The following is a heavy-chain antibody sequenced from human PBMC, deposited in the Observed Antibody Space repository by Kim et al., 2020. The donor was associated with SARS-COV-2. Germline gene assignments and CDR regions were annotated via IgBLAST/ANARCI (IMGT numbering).Heavy chain of an antibody. D-gene: IGHD3-16*01. CDR1: GFTFSSYW. CDR2: IKQDASVI. Sequence: GGSLRLSCAASGFTFSSYWMSWVRQAPGKGLEWVASIKQDASVISYVDSVRGRFTISRDNAKNSLSLQMDRLRAEDTALYFCARPYRGGSFDIWGQGRLV. J-gene: IGHJ3*02. V-gene: IGHV3-7*01. CDR3: ARPYRGGSFDI.